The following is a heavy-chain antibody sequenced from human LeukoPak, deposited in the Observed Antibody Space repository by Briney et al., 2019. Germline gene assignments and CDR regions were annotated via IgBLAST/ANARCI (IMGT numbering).Heavy chain of an antibody. D-gene: IGHD3-22*01. CDR1: GYTFNRYR. J-gene: IGHJ3*02. V-gene: IGHV3-30*04. CDR2: ISYDGRYQ. Sequence: GGSLRLSCAASGYTFNRYRLHWVRQAPGKGLEWVAVISYDGRYQFYADSVKGRFTVSRDNSKNTPFLQMNSLRAEDTAVYHCARMMTDFDGSGHDIQRGGFDIWGQGTMVTVS. CDR3: ARMMTDFDGSGHDIQRGGFDI.